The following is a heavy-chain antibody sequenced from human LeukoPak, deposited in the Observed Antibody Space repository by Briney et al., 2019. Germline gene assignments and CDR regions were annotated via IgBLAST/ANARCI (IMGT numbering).Heavy chain of an antibody. D-gene: IGHD6-6*01. V-gene: IGHV4-61*01. J-gene: IGHJ4*02. Sequence: PSETLSLTCTVSGGSVSSGSYYWSWIRQPPGKGLEWIGYIYYSGSTNYNPSLKSRVTISVDTSKSQFSLKLSSVTAADTAVYCCAREGVEYSSSSGFDYWGQGTLVTVSS. CDR2: IYYSGST. CDR1: GGSVSSGSYY. CDR3: AREGVEYSSSSGFDY.